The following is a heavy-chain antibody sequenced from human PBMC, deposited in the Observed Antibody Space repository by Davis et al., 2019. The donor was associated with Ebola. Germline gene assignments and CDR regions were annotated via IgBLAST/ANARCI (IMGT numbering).Heavy chain of an antibody. J-gene: IGHJ5*02. D-gene: IGHD2-2*02. CDR2: ISWNSDSI. V-gene: IGHV3-9*01. CDR1: GFTFGDSA. Sequence: GGSLRLSCAGSGFTFGDSAMHWVRQAPGKGLEWASVISWNSDSIVYADSVKGRFTISRDNARNSLSLQMNSLRGEDTDFYYSAKGRTIPLALDLWGQGTLVTVSS. CDR3: AKGRTIPLALDL.